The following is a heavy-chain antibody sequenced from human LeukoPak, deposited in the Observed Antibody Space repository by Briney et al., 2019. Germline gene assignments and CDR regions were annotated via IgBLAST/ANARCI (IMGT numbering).Heavy chain of an antibody. J-gene: IGHJ6*04. D-gene: IGHD6-13*01. CDR1: GFTFSSYA. CDR2: ISSKGDNI. Sequence: PGGSLRLSCAASGFTFSSYAIHWVRQAPGKGLEYVSTISSKGDNIFYANSVKGRFTISRDNSKNTVYLQMGSLRAEDMAVYYCGRVRISAARGYMDVWGKGTTATVSS. V-gene: IGHV3-64*01. CDR3: GRVRISAARGYMDV.